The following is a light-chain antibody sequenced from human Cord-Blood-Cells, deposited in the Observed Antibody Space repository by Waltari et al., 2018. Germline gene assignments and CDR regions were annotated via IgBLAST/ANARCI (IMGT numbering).Light chain of an antibody. J-gene: IGKJ1*01. CDR2: GAS. Sequence: EIVLTQSPGTLSLSPGARATLSCRASQSVSSSYLAWYQQKPVQAPRLLIYGASSRATGIPDRFSGSGSGTDFTLTISRLEPEDFAVYYCQQYGSSPRTFGQGTKVEIK. CDR3: QQYGSSPRT. CDR1: QSVSSSY. V-gene: IGKV3-20*01.